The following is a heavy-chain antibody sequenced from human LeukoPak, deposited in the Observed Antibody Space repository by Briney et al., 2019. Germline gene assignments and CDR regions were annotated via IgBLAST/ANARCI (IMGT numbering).Heavy chain of an antibody. Sequence: PGESLKICKRGSGYSFTSYWIGWGRHMTRKNMEWMGIIYPGDSDTRYSPSFQGQVTISADKSISTAYLQWSSLKASDTAMYYCARHRALWFGELLNFDYWGQGTLVTVSS. D-gene: IGHD3-10*01. CDR3: ARHRALWFGELLNFDY. CDR1: GYSFTSYW. J-gene: IGHJ4*02. V-gene: IGHV5-51*01. CDR2: IYPGDSDT.